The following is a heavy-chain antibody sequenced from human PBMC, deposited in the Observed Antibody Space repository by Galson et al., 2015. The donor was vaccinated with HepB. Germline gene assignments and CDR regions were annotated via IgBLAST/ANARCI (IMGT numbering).Heavy chain of an antibody. D-gene: IGHD6-19*01. CDR1: GDSVSSNSAA. J-gene: IGHJ4*02. Sequence: CAISGDSVSSNSAAWNWIRQSPSRGLEWLGRTYYRSKWYNDYAVSVKSRITINPDTPKNQFSLQLNSVTPEDTAVYYCARAYSSGWYPPYYFDYWGQGTLVTVSS. CDR3: ARAYSSGWYPPYYFDY. V-gene: IGHV6-1*01. CDR2: TYYRSKWYN.